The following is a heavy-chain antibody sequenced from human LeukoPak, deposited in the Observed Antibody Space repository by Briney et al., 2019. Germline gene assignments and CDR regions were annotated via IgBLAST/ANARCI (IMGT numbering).Heavy chain of an antibody. CDR2: INHSGST. J-gene: IGHJ5*02. V-gene: IGHV4-34*01. D-gene: IGHD3-16*01. Sequence: PSETLSLTCAVYGGSFSGYYWSWIRQPPGKGLEWIGEINHSGSTNYNPSLKSRVTISVDTSKNQFSLKLSSVTAADTAVYYCARGRAYGWFDPWGQGTLVTVSS. CDR3: ARGRAYGWFDP. CDR1: GGSFSGYY.